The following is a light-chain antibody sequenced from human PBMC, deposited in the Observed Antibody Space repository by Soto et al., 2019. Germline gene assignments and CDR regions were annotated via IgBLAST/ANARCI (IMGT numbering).Light chain of an antibody. V-gene: IGKV3-15*01. J-gene: IGKJ1*01. CDR1: QSVSSN. Sequence: EIVMTQYPATLSVSPGERATLSCRASQSVSSNLAWYQQKPGQAPRLLIYGASTRATGIPARFSGSGSGTEFTLTISSLQSEDFAVYYCQQYNNWLTWTFGQGTKVDIK. CDR3: QQYNNWLTWT. CDR2: GAS.